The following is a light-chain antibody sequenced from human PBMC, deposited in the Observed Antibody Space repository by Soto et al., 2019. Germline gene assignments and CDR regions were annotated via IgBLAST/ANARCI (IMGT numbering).Light chain of an antibody. CDR1: QNINNW. Sequence: DIQMTQSPSTLSASVGDRVTINCRASQNINNWLAWYQQKPGQAPKLLIYEASNLEGGVPSRFSGSGSGTDFPLTISSLQPDDFATYFCQQYSAPWTFGRGTKVDIK. V-gene: IGKV1-5*03. CDR3: QQYSAPWT. J-gene: IGKJ1*01. CDR2: EAS.